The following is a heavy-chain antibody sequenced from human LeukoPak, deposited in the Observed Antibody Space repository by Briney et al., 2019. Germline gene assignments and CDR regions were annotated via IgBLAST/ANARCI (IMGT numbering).Heavy chain of an antibody. CDR1: GFSLSTSGVG. D-gene: IGHD3-22*01. V-gene: IGHV2-5*02. J-gene: IGHJ4*02. CDR2: IYWDDDK. CDR3: AHSSDLYDSSGSYPYYFDY. Sequence: SGPTLVKPPQTLTLICTFSGFSLSTSGVGVAWIRQPPGKALEWLALIYWDDDKRYSPSLKSRLTVTKDTSKNQVVLIMTNMDPVDTGTYYCAHSSDLYDSSGSYPYYFDYWGQGTLVTVSS.